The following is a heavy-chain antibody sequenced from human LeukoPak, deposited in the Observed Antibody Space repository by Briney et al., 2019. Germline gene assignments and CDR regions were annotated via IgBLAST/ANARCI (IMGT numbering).Heavy chain of an antibody. Sequence: TSVKVSCKASGFTFTSSTMQWVRQARGQRLEWIGWIVVGSGNTHYAQKFRERVTITRGMSTSTAYMELSSLRSDDTAVYYCAAVRSSYYYYGMDVWGQGTTVTVSS. CDR1: GFTFTSST. V-gene: IGHV1-58*02. J-gene: IGHJ6*02. CDR3: AAVRSSYYYYGMDV. D-gene: IGHD6-6*01. CDR2: IVVGSGNT.